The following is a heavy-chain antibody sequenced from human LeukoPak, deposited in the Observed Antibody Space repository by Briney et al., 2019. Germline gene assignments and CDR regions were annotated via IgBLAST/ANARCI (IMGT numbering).Heavy chain of an antibody. Sequence: PGGSLRLSCAASGFTVSSNYMSWVRQAPGKGLEWVSVFYSGGSTYYADSVKGRFTISRDNSKNTLYLQMNSLRAEDTAVYYCAREEWLRPSDGMDVWGQGTTVTVSS. V-gene: IGHV3-66*02. CDR3: AREEWLRPSDGMDV. CDR2: FYSGGST. D-gene: IGHD5-12*01. CDR1: GFTVSSNY. J-gene: IGHJ6*02.